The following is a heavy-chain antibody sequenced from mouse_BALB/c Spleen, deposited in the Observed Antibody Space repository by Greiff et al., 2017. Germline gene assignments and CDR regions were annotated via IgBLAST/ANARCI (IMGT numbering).Heavy chain of an antibody. V-gene: IGHV14-3*02. CDR1: GFNIKDTY. J-gene: IGHJ2*01. Sequence: EVQLQESGAELVKPGASVKLSCTASGFNIKDTYLHWVKQRPEQGLEWIGRIDPANGNTKYDPKFQGKATITADTSSNTAYLQLSSLTSEDTAVYYCASLLGIFDYWGQGTTLTVSS. CDR2: IDPANGNT. D-gene: IGHD4-1*01. CDR3: ASLLGIFDY.